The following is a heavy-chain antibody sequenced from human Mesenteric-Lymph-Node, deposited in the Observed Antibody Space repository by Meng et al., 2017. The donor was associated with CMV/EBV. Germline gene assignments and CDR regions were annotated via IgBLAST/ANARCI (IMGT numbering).Heavy chain of an antibody. J-gene: IGHJ4*02. CDR2: MNPNSGNT. D-gene: IGHD2-2*01. CDR1: GYNFTSYD. V-gene: IGHV1-8*01. Sequence: SGYNFTSYDINWVRQATGQGLEWMGWMNPNSGNTGYEQKFQGRVTMTRNTSIRTAYMELSRLRSDDTAVYYCARVYCSSKSCYYFDYWGQGTLVTVSS. CDR3: ARVYCSSKSCYYFDY.